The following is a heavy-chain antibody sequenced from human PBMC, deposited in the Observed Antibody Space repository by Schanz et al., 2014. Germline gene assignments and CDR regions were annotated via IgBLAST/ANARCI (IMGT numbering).Heavy chain of an antibody. J-gene: IGHJ6*02. CDR1: GGSFSGYN. CDR3: SRHSDNSGYRDGSYYFSYGVDV. V-gene: IGHV4-34*02. D-gene: IGHD3-22*01. CDR2: ILYGGST. Sequence: QIRLEQWGAGLLKPSENLSLTCAVYGGSFSGYNWNWLRQPPGKGLEWIGQILYGGSTNYNPSLKGQVTISVDPSKPHSSLRRTPVPAADTALYYCSRHSDNSGYRDGSYYFSYGVDVWGRGTTVTVSS.